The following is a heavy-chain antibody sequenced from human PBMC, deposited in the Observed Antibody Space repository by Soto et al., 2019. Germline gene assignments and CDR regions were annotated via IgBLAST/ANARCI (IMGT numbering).Heavy chain of an antibody. CDR3: ARDGQSLAPYALDV. V-gene: IGHV3-33*01. Sequence: QVQVVESGGGVVQPGRSLRLSCTASGFTFRSHAMHWVRQAPGKGLEWVAQIWYDGSNKYYADSVKGRFTISRDNSKNTLYVQMDSLRVEGTAVYYCARDGQSLAPYALDVWGQGTSVTVS. J-gene: IGHJ6*02. CDR2: IWYDGSNK. CDR1: GFTFRSHA. D-gene: IGHD6-19*01.